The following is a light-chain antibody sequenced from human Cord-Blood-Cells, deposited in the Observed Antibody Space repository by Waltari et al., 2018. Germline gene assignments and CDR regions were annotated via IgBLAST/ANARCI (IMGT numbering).Light chain of an antibody. Sequence: EIVLTQSPATLSLSPGERATLPSRASQSVRSYLAWYQQKPGQAPRLPIYDASNRATGIQARFSGSGSGTDFTLTISSLEPEDFAVYYCQQRSNWPWTFGQGTKVEIK. CDR1: QSVRSY. CDR2: DAS. CDR3: QQRSNWPWT. V-gene: IGKV3-11*01. J-gene: IGKJ1*01.